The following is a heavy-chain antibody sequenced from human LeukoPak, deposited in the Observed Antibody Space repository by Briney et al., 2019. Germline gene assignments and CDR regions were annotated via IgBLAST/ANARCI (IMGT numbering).Heavy chain of an antibody. CDR2: FGTRSTSV. CDR1: GSTFSGYS. CDR3: AREVSEGFDF. V-gene: IGHV3-21*01. J-gene: IGHJ4*02. D-gene: IGHD3-22*01. Sequence: PGGSLRLSCTASGSTFSGYSMNWIRRAPGKGLEWVSSFGTRSTSVYHAGSVKGRFAISRDNAKNSLYLQMNSLRAEDTALYYCAREVSEGFDFWGQGTLVTVSS.